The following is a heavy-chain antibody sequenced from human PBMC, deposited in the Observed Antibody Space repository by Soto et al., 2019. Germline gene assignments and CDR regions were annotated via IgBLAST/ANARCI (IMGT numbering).Heavy chain of an antibody. CDR3: AREVEMATIPNWFDP. Sequence: PSETLSLTCAVSGYSISSGYYWGWIRQPPGKGLGWIGSIYHSGSTYYNPSLKSRVTISVDTSKNQFSLKLSSVTAADTAVYYCAREVEMATIPNWFDPWGQGTLVTVSS. D-gene: IGHD5-12*01. CDR2: IYHSGST. CDR1: GYSISSGYY. J-gene: IGHJ5*02. V-gene: IGHV4-38-2*02.